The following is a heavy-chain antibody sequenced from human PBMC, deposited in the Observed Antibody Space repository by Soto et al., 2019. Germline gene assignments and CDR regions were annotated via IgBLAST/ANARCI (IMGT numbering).Heavy chain of an antibody. Sequence: GESLKISCKGSGYSFTSYWIGWVRQMPGKGLEWMGIIYPGDSDTRYSPSFQGQVTISADKSISTAYLQWSSLKASDTAMYYCARSSWRHYYYSYGMDVWGQGTTVTVSS. D-gene: IGHD6-13*01. CDR1: GYSFTSYW. CDR3: ARSSWRHYYYSYGMDV. V-gene: IGHV5-51*01. J-gene: IGHJ6*02. CDR2: IYPGDSDT.